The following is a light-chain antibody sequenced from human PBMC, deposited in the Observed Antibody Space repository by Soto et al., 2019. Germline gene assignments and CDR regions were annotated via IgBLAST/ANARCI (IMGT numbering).Light chain of an antibody. V-gene: IGKV3-15*01. CDR3: QQYNNWPAWT. CDR1: QSVSRH. J-gene: IGKJ1*01. Sequence: DIVVTQSPATLSVFPGDRATLSCRASQSVSRHLAWYQQRPGQAPRLLMYDADIRATGVPARFSGSGSGTEFTLTISSLQSEDFGVYYCQQYNNWPAWTFGQGTKVEIK. CDR2: DAD.